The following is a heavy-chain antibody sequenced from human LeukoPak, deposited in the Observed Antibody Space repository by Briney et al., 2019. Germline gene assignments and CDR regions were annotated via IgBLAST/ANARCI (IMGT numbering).Heavy chain of an antibody. Sequence: PSETLSLTCTVSGGSISGYYWSWLRQPAGKGLQWIGRLHTSGSSSYNPSLKSRVTISVDKSKNQFPLKLSSVTAADTALYYCARASRSGGYMDVWGKGTTVTVSS. D-gene: IGHD3-10*01. CDR1: GGSISGYY. CDR3: ARASRSGGYMDV. CDR2: LHTSGSS. J-gene: IGHJ6*03. V-gene: IGHV4-4*07.